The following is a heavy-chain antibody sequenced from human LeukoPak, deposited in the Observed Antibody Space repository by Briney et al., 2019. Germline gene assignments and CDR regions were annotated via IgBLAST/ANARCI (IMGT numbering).Heavy chain of an antibody. V-gene: IGHV3-48*03. J-gene: IGHJ5*02. D-gene: IGHD3-9*01. CDR3: AKDYDILTAYSNWFDP. Sequence: GGSLRLSCAASGFTFSSYEMNWVRQAPGKGLEWVSYISSSGSTIYYADSVKGRFTISRDNAKNSLYLQMNSLRAEDTAVYYCAKDYDILTAYSNWFDPWGQGTLVTFSS. CDR2: ISSSGSTI. CDR1: GFTFSSYE.